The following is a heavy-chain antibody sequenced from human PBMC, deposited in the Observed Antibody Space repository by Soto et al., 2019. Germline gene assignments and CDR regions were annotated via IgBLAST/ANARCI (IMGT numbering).Heavy chain of an antibody. Sequence: QVQLVQSGAEVKKPGSSVKVSCKASGGTFSSFTISWVRQAPGQGLEWMGGIIPIYGTANYAQKFQDRVTIIADESTRTAYRELSSLRSEDTAVYYCAKDRPADWESYYYYAMDVWGQGTTVTVSS. CDR3: AKDRPADWESYYYYAMDV. CDR2: IIPIYGTA. J-gene: IGHJ6*02. V-gene: IGHV1-69*01. D-gene: IGHD1-26*01. CDR1: GGTFSSFT.